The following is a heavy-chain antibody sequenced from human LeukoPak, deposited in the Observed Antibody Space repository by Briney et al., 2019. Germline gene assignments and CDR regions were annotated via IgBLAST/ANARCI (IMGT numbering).Heavy chain of an antibody. CDR2: IYYSGST. J-gene: IGHJ4*02. CDR1: GGSISSYY. Sequence: SETLSLTCTVSGGSISSYYWSWIRQPPGKGLEWLGYIYYSGSTNYNPSLKSRVTISVDTSKNQFSLKLSSVTAADTAVYYCAREITSSGWYYFDYWGQGTLVTVSS. CDR3: AREITSSGWYYFDY. D-gene: IGHD6-19*01. V-gene: IGHV4-59*01.